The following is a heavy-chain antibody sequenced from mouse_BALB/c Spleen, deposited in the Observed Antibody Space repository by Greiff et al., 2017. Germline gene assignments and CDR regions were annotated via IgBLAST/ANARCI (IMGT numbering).Heavy chain of an antibody. D-gene: IGHD5-1-1*01. CDR3: ARVGIPDHAMDY. CDR1: GYTFTDYW. V-gene: IGHV1-69*01. CDR2: IDTSDSYT. Sequence: QVQLQQPGAELVMPGASVKMSCKASGYTFTDYWMHWVKQRPGQGLEWIGAIDTSDSYTSYNQKFKGKATLTVDESSSTAYMQLSSLTSEDSAVYYCARVGIPDHAMDYGGQGTSVTVSS. J-gene: IGHJ4*01.